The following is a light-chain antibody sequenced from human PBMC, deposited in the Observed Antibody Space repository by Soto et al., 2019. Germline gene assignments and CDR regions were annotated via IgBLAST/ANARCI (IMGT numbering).Light chain of an antibody. CDR3: SSYAGANNYYL. Sequence: QSALTQPASVSGSPGQSITISCTGTNSDVGRYNYVSWYQQQPGKAPKLMIYEVSNRPSGVSNRFSGSKSGNTASLTISGLQAEDEADYYCSSYAGANNYYLFGPGTKVTVL. J-gene: IGLJ1*01. V-gene: IGLV2-14*01. CDR2: EVS. CDR1: NSDVGRYNY.